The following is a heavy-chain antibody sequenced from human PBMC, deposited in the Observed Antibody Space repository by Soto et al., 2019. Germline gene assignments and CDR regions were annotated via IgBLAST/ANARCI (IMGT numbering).Heavy chain of an antibody. J-gene: IGHJ4*02. Sequence: GGSLRLSCAASGFTFSTYGMHWVRQAPGKGLEWVATISYDGNKKYSADSVKGRFTISRDNSKNTLYLQMNSLRAEDTAVYYCAREDYGGNSVYYFDYWGQGTLVTVSS. D-gene: IGHD4-17*01. CDR3: AREDYGGNSVYYFDY. V-gene: IGHV3-30*03. CDR1: GFTFSTYG. CDR2: ISYDGNKK.